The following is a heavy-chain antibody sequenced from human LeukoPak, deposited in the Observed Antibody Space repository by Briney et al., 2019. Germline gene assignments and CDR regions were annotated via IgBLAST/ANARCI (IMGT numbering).Heavy chain of an antibody. CDR2: ISGSGGST. Sequence: GGSLRLSCAASGFTFSSYGMSWVRQAPGKGLEWVSAISGSGGSTYYADSVKGRFTISRTTSKNTLLLQRTGLTAETTAYYCCANFLLWFGGTYWGQGTLVTVPS. CDR3: ANFLLWFGGTY. CDR1: GFTFSSYG. D-gene: IGHD3-10*01. J-gene: IGHJ4*02. V-gene: IGHV3-23*01.